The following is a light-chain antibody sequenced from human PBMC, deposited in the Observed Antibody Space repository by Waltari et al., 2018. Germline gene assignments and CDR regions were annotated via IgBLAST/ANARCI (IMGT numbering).Light chain of an antibody. Sequence: EIVLTQSPATLSLSPGERATLSGRASQSVSSYLAWYQQKPGQAPRLLIYDASNRATGIPARFSGSGSGTDFTLTISSLEPEDFAVYYCQQRSNWPRPLTFGGGTKVEIK. V-gene: IGKV3-11*01. CDR3: QQRSNWPRPLT. J-gene: IGKJ4*01. CDR2: DAS. CDR1: QSVSSY.